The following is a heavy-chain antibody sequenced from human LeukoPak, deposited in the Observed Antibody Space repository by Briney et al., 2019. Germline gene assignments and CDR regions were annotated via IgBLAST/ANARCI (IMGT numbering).Heavy chain of an antibody. CDR2: ISTTGSTK. J-gene: IGHJ4*02. V-gene: IGHV3-48*02. CDR1: GFTFSDYS. Sequence: GGSLRLSCAASGFTFSDYSMNWVRQGPGKGLEWVSYISTTGSTKYHADSVKGRFTISRDNAKKSLYLQMNSLRDEDTAVYYCARGTYIHGFVDYWGQGTLVTVSS. CDR3: ARGTYIHGFVDY. D-gene: IGHD5-18*01.